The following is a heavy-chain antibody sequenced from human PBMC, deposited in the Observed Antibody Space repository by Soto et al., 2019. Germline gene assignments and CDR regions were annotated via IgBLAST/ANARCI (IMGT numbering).Heavy chain of an antibody. V-gene: IGHV4-39*01. CDR3: ASWYNWNYLYGMDV. Sequence: SETLSLTCTVSGGSISSSSYYWGWIRQPPGKGLEWIGSIYYSGSTYYNPSLKSRVTISVDTSKNQFSLKLSSVTAADTAVYYCASWYNWNYLYGMDVWGQGTTVTVS. J-gene: IGHJ6*02. CDR1: GGSISSSSYY. D-gene: IGHD1-20*01. CDR2: IYYSGST.